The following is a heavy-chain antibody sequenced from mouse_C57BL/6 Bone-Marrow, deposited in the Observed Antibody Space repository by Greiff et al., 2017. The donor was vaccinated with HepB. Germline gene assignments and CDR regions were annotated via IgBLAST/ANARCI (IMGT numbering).Heavy chain of an antibody. J-gene: IGHJ2*01. CDR3: ARERWLLRYFDY. CDR2: ISDGGSYT. V-gene: IGHV5-4*01. CDR1: GFTFSSYA. D-gene: IGHD2-3*01. Sequence: EVKLMESGGGLVKPGGSLKLSCAASGFTFSSYAMSWVRQTPEKRLEWVATISDGGSYTYYPDNVKGRFTISRDNAKNNLYLQMSHLKSEDTAMYYCARERWLLRYFDYWGQGTTLTVSS.